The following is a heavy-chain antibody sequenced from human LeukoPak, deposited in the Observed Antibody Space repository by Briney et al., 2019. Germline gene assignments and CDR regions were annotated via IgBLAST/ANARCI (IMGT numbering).Heavy chain of an antibody. CDR3: AKDHGFGELFGYYYYGMDV. CDR2: ISYDGSNK. D-gene: IGHD3-10*01. Sequence: PGGSLRLSCAASGFTFSSYGMHWVRQAPGKGLEWVAVISYDGSNKYYAESVKGRFTISRDNSKNTLYLQMNSLRAEDTAVYYCAKDHGFGELFGYYYYGMDVWGQGTTVTVSS. V-gene: IGHV3-30*18. CDR1: GFTFSSYG. J-gene: IGHJ6*02.